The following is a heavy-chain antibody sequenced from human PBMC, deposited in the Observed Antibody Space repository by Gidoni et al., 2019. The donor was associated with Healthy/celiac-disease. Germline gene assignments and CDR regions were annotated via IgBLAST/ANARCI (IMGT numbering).Heavy chain of an antibody. V-gene: IGHV5-51*01. CDR1: VYRFTSYW. J-gene: IGHJ4*02. Sequence: EVQLVQSGAEVKKPGESLKISCTGSVYRFTSYWIGWVRQLPGKGLEWMGIIYPGDSDTRYSPSFQGQVTISADKSISTAYLQWSSLKASDTAMYYCARHLRYSGSGMAGDYWGQGTLVTVSS. CDR3: ARHLRYSGSGMAGDY. CDR2: IYPGDSDT. D-gene: IGHD1-26*01.